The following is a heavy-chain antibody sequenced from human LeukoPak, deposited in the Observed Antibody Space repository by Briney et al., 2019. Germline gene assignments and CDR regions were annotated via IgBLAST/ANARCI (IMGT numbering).Heavy chain of an antibody. CDR1: GFTFSSFW. CDR3: ARGGYGAHMG. V-gene: IGHV3-74*01. D-gene: IGHD4-17*01. Sequence: GVSLRLSCAASGFTFSSFWMHWLRQVPGKGLVWVSGLKSDGSTTGYADSVRGRFTISRDNAKITLYLQMNSLRAEDTAVYYCARGGYGAHMGWGQGTLVTVSS. CDR2: LKSDGSTT. J-gene: IGHJ4*02.